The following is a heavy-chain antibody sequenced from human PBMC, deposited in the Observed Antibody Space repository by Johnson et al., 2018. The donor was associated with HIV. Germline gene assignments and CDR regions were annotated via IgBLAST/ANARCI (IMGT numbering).Heavy chain of an antibody. CDR2: IYRAGST. V-gene: IGHV3-66*01. Sequence: VQLVESGGGVVRPGGSLRLSCVASGFTFDDYGMSWIRQAPGKGLEWVSVIYRAGSTYYADSVKDRFTISRDISKNTIYLQMNSLRAEDTAMYYCARDGTETGPDDAFDIWGQGTMVTVSS. CDR3: ARDGTETGPDDAFDI. D-gene: IGHD1-1*01. CDR1: GFTFDDYG. J-gene: IGHJ3*02.